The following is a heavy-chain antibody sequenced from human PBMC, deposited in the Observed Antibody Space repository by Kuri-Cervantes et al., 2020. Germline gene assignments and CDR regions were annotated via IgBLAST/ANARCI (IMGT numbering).Heavy chain of an antibody. CDR1: EFTFSNYG. Sequence: GESLKISCAASEFTFSNYGMHWVRQAPGKGLEWVAVIWYDGSNKYYVDSVKGRFTISRDNSKNTLYLQMNSLRAEDTALYYCAKDDSGDLMGAFDIWGQGTMVTVSS. J-gene: IGHJ3*02. V-gene: IGHV3-33*06. CDR3: AKDDSGDLMGAFDI. CDR2: IWYDGSNK. D-gene: IGHD2-8*01.